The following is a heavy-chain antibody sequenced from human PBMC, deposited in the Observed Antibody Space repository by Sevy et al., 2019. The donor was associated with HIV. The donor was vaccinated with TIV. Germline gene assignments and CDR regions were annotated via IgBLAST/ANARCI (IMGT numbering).Heavy chain of an antibody. CDR3: AKGFCSGGTCPRDYYYYGMDV. J-gene: IGHJ6*02. V-gene: IGHV3-23*01. Sequence: GGSLRLSCAASEFTFSSYAMSWVRQAPGKGLEWVSSISGSGRYTYYADSVEGRFTISRDNYKNTLYVQMNSLRAEDTAVYYCAKGFCSGGTCPRDYYYYGMDVWGQRTTVTVSS. D-gene: IGHD2-15*01. CDR2: ISGSGRYT. CDR1: EFTFSSYA.